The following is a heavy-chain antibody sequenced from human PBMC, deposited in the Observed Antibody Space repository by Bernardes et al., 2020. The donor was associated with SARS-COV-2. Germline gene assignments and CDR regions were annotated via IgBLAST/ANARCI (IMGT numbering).Heavy chain of an antibody. Sequence: ASVKVSCKASGYTFTSYGISWVRQAPGQGLEWMGWISAYNGNTNYAQKLQGRVTMTTDTSTSTAYMELRSLRSDDTAVYYCARDRLHLEYQLPHETGWFDPWGQGTLVTVSS. V-gene: IGHV1-18*01. J-gene: IGHJ5*02. CDR3: ARDRLHLEYQLPHETGWFDP. CDR2: ISAYNGNT. CDR1: GYTFTSYG. D-gene: IGHD2-2*01.